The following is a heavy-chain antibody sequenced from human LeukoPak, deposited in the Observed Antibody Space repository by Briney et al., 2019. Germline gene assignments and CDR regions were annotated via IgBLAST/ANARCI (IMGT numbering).Heavy chain of an antibody. CDR3: ARAKGNDFWSGYPPRYYYYYYMDV. CDR2: ISAYNGNT. Sequence: ASVKVSCKASGYTFTSHVIHWVRQAPGQGLEWMGWISAYNGNTNYAQKLQGRVTMTTDTSTSTAYMELRSLRSDDTAVYYCARAKGNDFWSGYPPRYYYYYYMDVWGKGTTVTVSS. D-gene: IGHD3-3*01. V-gene: IGHV1-18*01. CDR1: GYTFTSHV. J-gene: IGHJ6*03.